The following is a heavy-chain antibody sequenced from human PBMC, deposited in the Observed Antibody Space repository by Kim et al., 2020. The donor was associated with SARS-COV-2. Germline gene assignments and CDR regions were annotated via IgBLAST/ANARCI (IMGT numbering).Heavy chain of an antibody. Sequence: GGSLRLSCAASGFSLDDYGMHWVRQAPGKALEWVSSITWNRGTIDYADSVRGRFTISRDNANNSLYLQMNNLRAEDTALYFCVKDKTPAPYYMDVWDQGTTVAVS. CDR1: GFSLDDYG. V-gene: IGHV3-9*01. CDR3: VKDKTPAPYYMDV. CDR2: ITWNRGTI. J-gene: IGHJ6*02. D-gene: IGHD3-10*01.